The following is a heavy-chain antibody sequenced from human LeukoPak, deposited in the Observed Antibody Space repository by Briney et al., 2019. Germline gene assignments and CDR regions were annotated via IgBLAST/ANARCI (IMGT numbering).Heavy chain of an antibody. CDR1: GYTVTGYF. V-gene: IGHV1-2*02. D-gene: IGHD3-3*01. CDR2: INPHSGGT. Sequence: ASVKVSCKASGYTVTGYFMHWVRQAPGQGLEWMGWINPHSGGTDNAQNFQGRVTMTRDTSINTAYMELTRMTSDDTAVYFCARGGGTSGPELDYWGQGTLVTVSS. CDR3: ARGGGTSGPELDY. J-gene: IGHJ4*02.